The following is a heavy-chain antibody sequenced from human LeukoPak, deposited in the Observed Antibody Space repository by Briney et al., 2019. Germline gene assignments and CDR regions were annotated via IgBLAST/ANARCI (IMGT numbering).Heavy chain of an antibody. CDR3: ARDHRPLNYYDTSGGFDI. CDR2: IYSGGNT. J-gene: IGHJ3*02. CDR1: GFTFSSYG. Sequence: PGGSLRLSCAASGFTFSSYGMHWVRQAPGKGLEWVSFIYSGGNTYYADSVKGRFTISRDNSKNTLYLQMNSLRAEDTAVYYCARDHRPLNYYDTSGGFDIWGQGTMVTVSS. D-gene: IGHD3-22*01. V-gene: IGHV3-66*01.